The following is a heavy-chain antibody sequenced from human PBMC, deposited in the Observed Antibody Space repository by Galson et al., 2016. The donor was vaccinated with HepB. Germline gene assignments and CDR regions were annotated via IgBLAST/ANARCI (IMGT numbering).Heavy chain of an antibody. CDR2: ISSSSSPI. Sequence: SLRLSCAASGFTFSNYSMTWVRQAPGKGLEWVSYISSSSSPIYYANSVKGRFIISRDNAKNSLYLQMTSLRDEDTAVYYWARRAVWFRKQTQAYYYYSMDVWGQGTTVTVPS. CDR1: GFTFSNYS. J-gene: IGHJ6*02. V-gene: IGHV3-48*02. CDR3: ARRAVWFRKQTQAYYYYSMDV. D-gene: IGHD2-21*01.